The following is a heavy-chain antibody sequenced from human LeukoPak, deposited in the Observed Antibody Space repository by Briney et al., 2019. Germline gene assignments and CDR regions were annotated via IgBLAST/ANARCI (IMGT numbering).Heavy chain of an antibody. CDR1: GGSISSSSYY. Sequence: PSETLSLTCTVSGGSISSSSYYWGWIRQPPGKGLEWIGTIYYSGSTYYNPSLKSRVTISVDTSKNQFSLKLTSVTAAATAFYYCARLRSYYYGMDVWGQGTTVTVSS. J-gene: IGHJ6*02. CDR2: IYYSGST. CDR3: ARLRSYYYGMDV. V-gene: IGHV4-39*01.